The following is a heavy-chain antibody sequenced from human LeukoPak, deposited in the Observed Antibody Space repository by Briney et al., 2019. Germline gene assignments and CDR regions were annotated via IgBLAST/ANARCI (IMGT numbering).Heavy chain of an antibody. Sequence: GASVKVSCKASGYTFTGYYMHWVRQATGQGLEWMGWINPNSGGTNYAQKFQGRVTMTRDTSISTAYMELSRLRSDDTAVYYCARDPNLSSGYYYTVEWFDPWGQGTLVTVSS. CDR3: ARDPNLSSGYYYTVEWFDP. J-gene: IGHJ5*02. D-gene: IGHD3-22*01. CDR2: INPNSGGT. V-gene: IGHV1-2*02. CDR1: GYTFTGYY.